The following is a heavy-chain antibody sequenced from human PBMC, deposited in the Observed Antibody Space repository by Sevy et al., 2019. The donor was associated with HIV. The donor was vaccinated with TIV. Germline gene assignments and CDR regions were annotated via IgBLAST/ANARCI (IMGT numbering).Heavy chain of an antibody. J-gene: IGHJ4*02. CDR3: ARHTLIAFRPVVFAY. V-gene: IGHV4-4*09. CDR2: IYSTGRT. D-gene: IGHD6-6*01. Sequence: SETLSLTCTVSGYSISSYYWSWIRQPPGKRLEWIGYIYSTGRTSYNPSLKSRVTISVDTSKNQFSLRLSSVTAADTALYYCARHTLIAFRPVVFAYWGQGTLVTVSS. CDR1: GYSISSYY.